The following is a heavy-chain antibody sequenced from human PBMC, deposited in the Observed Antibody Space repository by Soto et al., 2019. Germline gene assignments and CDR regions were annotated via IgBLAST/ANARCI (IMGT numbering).Heavy chain of an antibody. CDR2: VNWNGGST. CDR3: VRGAGLNFDY. V-gene: IGHV3-20*04. J-gene: IGHJ4*02. CDR1: GFTFDGYC. Sequence: EVQLVESGGGVLRPGGSLRLSCAASGFTFDGYCMSWARQAPGKGLEWVSGVNWNGGSTGYADSVKGRFTISRDNAKNSLYLQMNSLRAEDNSFYYGVRGAGLNFDYWGQGTLVTVSS.